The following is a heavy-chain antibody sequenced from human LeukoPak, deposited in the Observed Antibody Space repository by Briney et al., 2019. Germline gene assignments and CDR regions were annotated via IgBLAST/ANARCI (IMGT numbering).Heavy chain of an antibody. Sequence: SETLSLTCAVYGGSFSGYYWSWIRQPPGKGLEWIGNIYSSGSTYYNASLQSRVTISIDTSKNQFSLKLSSVTTADTAVYYCARLWDTRYSSGWYESYWGQGTLVTVSS. CDR3: ARLWDTRYSSGWYESY. CDR1: GGSFSGYY. CDR2: IYSSGST. J-gene: IGHJ4*02. D-gene: IGHD6-19*01. V-gene: IGHV4-34*01.